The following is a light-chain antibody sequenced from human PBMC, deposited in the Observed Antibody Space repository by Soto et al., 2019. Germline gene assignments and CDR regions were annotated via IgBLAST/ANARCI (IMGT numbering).Light chain of an antibody. CDR2: GSS. J-gene: IGKJ4*01. Sequence: EIVLTQSPGTLSLSPGQRATLSCRASQNIRSNYVAWYQQKPGQAPRLLIFGSSSTATGIPDRFSASGSGTDFTRTISRLEPEDFAVYYCQQYGYEPLTFGGGTTVEI. V-gene: IGKV3-20*01. CDR1: QNIRSNY. CDR3: QQYGYEPLT.